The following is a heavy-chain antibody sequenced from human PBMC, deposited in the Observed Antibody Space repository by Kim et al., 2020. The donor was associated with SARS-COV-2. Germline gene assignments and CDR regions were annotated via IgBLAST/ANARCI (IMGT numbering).Heavy chain of an antibody. J-gene: IGHJ4*02. CDR1: GFTFSSYA. V-gene: IGHV3-30*04. CDR3: ARGRECYDGSGCCYFYY. D-gene: IGHD3-10*01. Sequence: GGSLRLSCAASGFTFSSYAMHWVRQAPGKGLEWVAVISYDGSKRYYADSVKGRFTISRDNSKNTLYLQMNSLRAEDTAVYYCARGRECYDGSGCCYFYYCGQ. CDR2: ISYDGSKR.